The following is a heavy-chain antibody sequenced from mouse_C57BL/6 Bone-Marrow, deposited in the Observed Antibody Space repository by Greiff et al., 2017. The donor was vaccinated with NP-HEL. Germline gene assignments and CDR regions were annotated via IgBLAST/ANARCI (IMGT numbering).Heavy chain of an antibody. D-gene: IGHD4-1*02. V-gene: IGHV3-6*01. J-gene: IGHJ4*01. Sequence: EVKLMESGPGLVKPSQSLSLTCSVTGYSITSGYYWNWIRQFPGNKLEWMGYISYDGSNNYNPSLKNRISITRDTSKNQFFLKLNSVTTEDTATYYCANSWDYWGQGTSVTVSS. CDR1: GYSITSGYY. CDR3: ANSWDY. CDR2: ISYDGSN.